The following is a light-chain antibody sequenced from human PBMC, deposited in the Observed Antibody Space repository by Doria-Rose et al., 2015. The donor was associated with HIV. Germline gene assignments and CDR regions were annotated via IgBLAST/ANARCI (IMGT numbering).Light chain of an antibody. J-gene: IGKJ5*01. CDR2: DAS. CDR1: QRVKSSY. V-gene: IGKV3-20*01. CDR3: QQYGTSRGT. Sequence: LTQSPGTLSLSPGERATLSCRASQRVKSSYLAWYQQKPGQAPRLLIYDASTRSTGIPDRFSGSRSGTDFTLTISRLQPEDVAVYYCQQYGTSRGTFGQGTRLEIK.